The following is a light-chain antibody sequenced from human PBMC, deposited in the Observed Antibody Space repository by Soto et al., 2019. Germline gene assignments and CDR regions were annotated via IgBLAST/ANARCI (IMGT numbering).Light chain of an antibody. CDR2: DVS. Sequence: EIVLTQSPATLSLYPGERATLSCRASQGVSSYLAWYQQKPGQAPRLLIYDVSSRASGIPDRFSGSGSGTEFTLTISRLEPEDLAVYYCQQYGSSPPKTFGQGTKVDIK. J-gene: IGKJ1*01. CDR1: QGVSSY. CDR3: QQYGSSPPKT. V-gene: IGKV3-20*01.